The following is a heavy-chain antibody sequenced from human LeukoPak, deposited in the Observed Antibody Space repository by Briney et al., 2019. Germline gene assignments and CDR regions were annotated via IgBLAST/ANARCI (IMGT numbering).Heavy chain of an antibody. D-gene: IGHD1-7*01. V-gene: IGHV5-51*01. Sequence: PGESLKISCKASGYRFTSYWIGWVRQMPGKGLEWMGIIYPGDSDTRYSPSFQGQVTISADKSISTAYLRWSSLKASDTAMYYCTRQLELQNYYGMDVWGQGTTVTVSS. CDR1: GYRFTSYW. CDR3: TRQLELQNYYGMDV. J-gene: IGHJ6*02. CDR2: IYPGDSDT.